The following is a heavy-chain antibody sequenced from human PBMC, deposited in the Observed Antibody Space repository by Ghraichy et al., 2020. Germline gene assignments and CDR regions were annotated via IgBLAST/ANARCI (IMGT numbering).Heavy chain of an antibody. CDR3: ARGLYYGDY. CDR1: GFTFSIYD. V-gene: IGHV3-13*01. D-gene: IGHD3-10*01. CDR2: IGSAGDT. J-gene: IGHJ4*02. Sequence: GGSLRLSCAASGFTFSIYDMHWVRQAPGKGLEWVSAIGSAGDTYYPGSVKGRFTISRENAKNSLFLQMNSLRVGDTAVYYCARGLYYGDYWGQGTLVTVSS.